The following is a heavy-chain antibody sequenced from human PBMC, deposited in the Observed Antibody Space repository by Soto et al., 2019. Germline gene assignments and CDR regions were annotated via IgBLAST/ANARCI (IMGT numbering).Heavy chain of an antibody. CDR3: AKAYCSSTSCYRNWFDP. V-gene: IGHV3-23*01. CDR1: GFTFSSYA. CDR2: ISGSGGST. D-gene: IGHD2-2*01. Sequence: GGSLRLSCAASGFTFSSYAMSWVRQAPGKGLEWVSAISGSGGSTYYADSVKGRFTISRDNSKNTLYLQMNSLRAEDTAVYYCAKAYCSSTSCYRNWFDPWGQGTLVTVS. J-gene: IGHJ5*02.